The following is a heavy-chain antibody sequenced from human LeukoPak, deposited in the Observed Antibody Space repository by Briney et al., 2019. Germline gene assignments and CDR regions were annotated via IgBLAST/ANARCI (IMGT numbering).Heavy chain of an antibody. D-gene: IGHD6-13*01. CDR1: GFTFSSYA. J-gene: IGHJ4*02. Sequence: LSGGSLRLSCAASGFTFSSYAMSWVRQAPGKGLEWVSAISGSGGSTYYAESVKGRFTISRDNSKNTLYLQMNSLRAEDTAVYYCAKYSSSWYAWGQGTLVTVSS. CDR3: AKYSSSWYA. CDR2: ISGSGGST. V-gene: IGHV3-23*01.